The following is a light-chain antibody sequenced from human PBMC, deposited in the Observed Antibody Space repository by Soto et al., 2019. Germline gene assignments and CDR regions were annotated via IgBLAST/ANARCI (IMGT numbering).Light chain of an antibody. CDR3: LLYYGGGHLAV. CDR2: STS. Sequence: QTVVTQEPSLTVSPGGTVTLTCASSTGAVTSGYYPNWFQQKPGQAPRALIYSTSNKYSWTPARFSGSLLGGKAALTLSGVQREDEAEYYCLLYYGGGHLAVFGGGTKLTVL. J-gene: IGLJ2*01. V-gene: IGLV7-43*01. CDR1: TGAVTSGYY.